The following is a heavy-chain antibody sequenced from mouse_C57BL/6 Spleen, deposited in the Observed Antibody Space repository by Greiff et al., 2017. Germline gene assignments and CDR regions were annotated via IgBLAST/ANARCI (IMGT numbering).Heavy chain of an antibody. J-gene: IGHJ2*01. Sequence: QVQLQQSGAELVKPGASVKLSCKASGYTFTSYWMHWVKQRPGQGLEWIGMIQPNSGSTNYNEKFKSKATLTVDKSSSTAYMQLSSLTSEDSAVYYFASALYGPLDYWGQGTTLTVSS. D-gene: IGHD1-1*01. V-gene: IGHV1-64*01. CDR2: IQPNSGST. CDR3: ASALYGPLDY. CDR1: GYTFTSYW.